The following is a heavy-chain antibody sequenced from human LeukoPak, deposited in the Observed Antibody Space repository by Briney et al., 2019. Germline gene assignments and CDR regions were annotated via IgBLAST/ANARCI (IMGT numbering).Heavy chain of an antibody. CDR2: IRYDASNE. V-gene: IGHV3-30*02. D-gene: IGHD2-15*01. Sequence: PGGSLRLSCVASGFTFKIYGMHWVRQTPGKGLEWVAFIRYDASNEYYADSVKARFTISRDNSKNTLYLQMNTLRAEDTAVYYCARSGLNRFDSWGQGTLVTVSS. J-gene: IGHJ4*02. CDR1: GFTFKIYG. CDR3: ARSGLNRFDS.